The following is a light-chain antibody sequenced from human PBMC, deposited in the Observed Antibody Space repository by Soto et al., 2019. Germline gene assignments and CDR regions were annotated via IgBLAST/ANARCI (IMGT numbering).Light chain of an antibody. CDR2: DAS. CDR3: QHVNSYFQT. CDR1: QGISSA. J-gene: IGKJ1*01. V-gene: IGKV1-13*02. Sequence: GDRVTITCRASQGISSALAWYQQKPGKAPKLLIYDASSLESGVPSRFSGSGSGTDFTLTISSLQPEDFASYYCQHVNSYFQTFGQGTKVDIK.